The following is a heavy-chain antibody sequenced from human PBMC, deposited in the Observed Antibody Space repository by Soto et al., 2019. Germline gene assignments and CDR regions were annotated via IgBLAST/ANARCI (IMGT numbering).Heavy chain of an antibody. D-gene: IGHD2-15*01. CDR2: IIPIFGTA. Sequence: QVQLVQSGAEVKKPGSSVKVSCKASGGSFSSYAISWVRQAPGQGLEWMGGIIPIFGTANYAQKFQGRVTITADESTSTAYMELSSLRSEDTAVYYCARDARDCSGGSCYSDVWGQGTTVTVSS. V-gene: IGHV1-69*01. CDR1: GGSFSSYA. CDR3: ARDARDCSGGSCYSDV. J-gene: IGHJ6*02.